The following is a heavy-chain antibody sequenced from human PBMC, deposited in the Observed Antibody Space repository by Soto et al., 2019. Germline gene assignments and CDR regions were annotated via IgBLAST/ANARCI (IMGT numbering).Heavy chain of an antibody. D-gene: IGHD6-19*01. J-gene: IGHJ5*02. CDR3: AKVVGIAVAGPFDP. CDR1: GFTFSSYA. Sequence: GGSLRLSCAASGFTFSSYAMSWVRQAPGKGLEWVSAISGSGGSTYYADSVKGRFTISRDNSKNTLYLQMDSLRAEDTAVYYCAKVVGIAVAGPFDPWGQGTLVTVSS. CDR2: ISGSGGST. V-gene: IGHV3-23*01.